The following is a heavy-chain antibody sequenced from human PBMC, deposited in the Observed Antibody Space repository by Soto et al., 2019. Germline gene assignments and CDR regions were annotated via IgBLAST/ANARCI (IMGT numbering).Heavy chain of an antibody. V-gene: IGHV3-23*01. D-gene: IGHD3-9*01. Sequence: EVHLLESGGTLVQPGGSLRLSCETSGLTFSNYAMSWVRQAPGKGLEWVSGISGSGGSTYYGDSVKGRFTISRDNSKSVLYLQMNSLRVEDTAVYYCAKAGIMIFGGTFGSWGQGTLVTVSS. J-gene: IGHJ4*02. CDR2: ISGSGGST. CDR1: GLTFSNYA. CDR3: AKAGIMIFGGTFGS.